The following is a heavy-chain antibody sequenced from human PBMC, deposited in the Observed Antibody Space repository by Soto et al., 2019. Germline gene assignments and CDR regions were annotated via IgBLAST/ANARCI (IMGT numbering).Heavy chain of an antibody. CDR3: ARLVGIQLWLRGDAYNWFDP. D-gene: IGHD5-18*01. CDR1: GGTFSSYA. J-gene: IGHJ5*02. CDR2: IIPIFGTA. V-gene: IGHV1-69*12. Sequence: QVQLVQSGAEVKKPGSSVKDSCKASGGTFSSYAISWVRQAPGQGLEWMGGIIPIFGTANYAQKFQGRVTITADESTSTAYMELSSLRSEDTAVYYCARLVGIQLWLRGDAYNWFDPWGQGTLVTVSS.